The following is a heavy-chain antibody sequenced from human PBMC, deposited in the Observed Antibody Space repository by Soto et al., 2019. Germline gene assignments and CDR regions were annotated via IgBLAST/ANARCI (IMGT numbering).Heavy chain of an antibody. Sequence: QVQLVQSGAEVKKPGASVKVSCKASGYTFTSYDINWVRQATGQGLEWMGWMNPNSGNTGYAQKFQGRVTMTRNTSISTAYMELSSLRSEDTAVYYCARTPQHSSGWYFDWFDPWGQGTLVTVSS. D-gene: IGHD6-19*01. CDR3: ARTPQHSSGWYFDWFDP. V-gene: IGHV1-8*01. CDR2: MNPNSGNT. J-gene: IGHJ5*02. CDR1: GYTFTSYD.